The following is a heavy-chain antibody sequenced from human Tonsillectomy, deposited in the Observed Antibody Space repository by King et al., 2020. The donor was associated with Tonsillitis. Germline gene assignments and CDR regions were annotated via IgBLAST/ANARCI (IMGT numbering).Heavy chain of an antibody. CDR1: GFNFDEYA. J-gene: IGHJ4*02. D-gene: IGHD3-22*01. CDR2: ISWKSGSI. Sequence: VQLVESGGGLVQPGSSLRLSCAASGFNFDEYAMHWVRQASGKDLDLVSGISWKSGSIGYSDSVRVRFTISSDNAKNSLYLQMNSLKSEDTALYYCAKDRDDSSGYVDYWGQGTLVTVSS. CDR3: AKDRDDSSGYVDY. V-gene: IGHV3-9*01.